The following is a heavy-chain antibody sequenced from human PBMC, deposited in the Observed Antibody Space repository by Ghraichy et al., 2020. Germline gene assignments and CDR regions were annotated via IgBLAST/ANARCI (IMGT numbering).Heavy chain of an antibody. CDR2: MNPNSGNT. CDR1: GYTFTSYD. D-gene: IGHD3-3*01. J-gene: IGHJ5*02. Sequence: ASVKVSCKASGYTFTSYDINWVRQATGQGLEWMGWMNPNSGNTGYAQKFQGRVTMTRNTSISTAYMELSSLRSEDTAVYYCARGPISYYDFWSGLEGWFDPWGQGTLVTVSS. CDR3: ARGPISYYDFWSGLEGWFDP. V-gene: IGHV1-8*01.